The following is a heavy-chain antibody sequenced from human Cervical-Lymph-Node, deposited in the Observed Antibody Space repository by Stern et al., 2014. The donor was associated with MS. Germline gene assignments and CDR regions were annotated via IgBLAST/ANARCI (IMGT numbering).Heavy chain of an antibody. CDR1: GGTFNRFS. Sequence: MQLVESGTEVKKPGSSVKVSCKASGGTFNRFSINWVRQVPGQGLEWMGGIIPIFGRANYAQKFQGRVTITADESTSTAYMELSSLRSEDTAVYYCARGWSYDILTGYSYWGQGTLVTVSS. V-gene: IGHV1-69*01. CDR2: IIPIFGRA. D-gene: IGHD3-9*01. J-gene: IGHJ4*02. CDR3: ARGWSYDILTGYSY.